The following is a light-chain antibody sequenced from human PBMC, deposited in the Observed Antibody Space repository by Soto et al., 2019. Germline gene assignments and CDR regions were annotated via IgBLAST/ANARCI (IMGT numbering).Light chain of an antibody. Sequence: QSALTQPASVSGSPGQSITISCTGTSSDVGAHNFVSWYQQHPGKAPKLMIYEVSNRPSGVSDRFSGSKSGNTASLTISGLQAEDEADYYFNSYTNTAARVFGTGTKLTVL. CDR1: SSDVGAHNF. CDR3: NSYTNTAARV. V-gene: IGLV2-14*01. J-gene: IGLJ1*01. CDR2: EVS.